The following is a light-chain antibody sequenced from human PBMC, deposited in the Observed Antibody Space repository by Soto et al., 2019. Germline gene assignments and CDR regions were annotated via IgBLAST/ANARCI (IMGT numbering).Light chain of an antibody. CDR2: TDN. V-gene: IGLV1-44*01. CDR1: SSNIGINT. J-gene: IGLJ3*02. CDR3: AAWDDSLSGWV. Sequence: QSVLTQPPSASGTPGQRVTISCSGSSSNIGINTVNWYQQVPGTAPKLLIYTDNQRPSGVPDRFSGSKSGTSASLAISGLQSEDEADYYCAAWDDSLSGWVFGGGTKLTVL.